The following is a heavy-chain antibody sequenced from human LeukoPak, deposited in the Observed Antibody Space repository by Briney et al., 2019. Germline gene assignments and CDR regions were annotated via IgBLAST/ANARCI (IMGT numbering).Heavy chain of an antibody. CDR1: GFTFSSYW. CDR3: ARDLNGGATDY. J-gene: IGHJ4*02. CDR2: IKQDGSEK. V-gene: IGHV3-7*01. Sequence: GGSLRLSCAASGFTFSSYWMSWVRQAPGKGLEWVANIKQDGSEKYYVDSVNGRFTVSRDHAKNPLYLQMNSLSAEDTAVYYCARDLNGGATDYWGQGTLITVSS. D-gene: IGHD1-26*01.